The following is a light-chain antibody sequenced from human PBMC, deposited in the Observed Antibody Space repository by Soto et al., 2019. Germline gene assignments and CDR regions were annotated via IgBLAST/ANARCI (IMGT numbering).Light chain of an antibody. J-gene: IGLJ1*01. Sequence: QSALTQPASVSGSPGQSITISCTGTSSDVGGSNYVSWYQQHPGKAPKLMIYDVSNRPSGVSNRFSGSKSGNTASLTISGLHAEDEADYYCGSYLSSSTLFVFGTGTKLTVL. CDR2: DVS. CDR3: GSYLSSSTLFV. V-gene: IGLV2-14*03. CDR1: SSDVGGSNY.